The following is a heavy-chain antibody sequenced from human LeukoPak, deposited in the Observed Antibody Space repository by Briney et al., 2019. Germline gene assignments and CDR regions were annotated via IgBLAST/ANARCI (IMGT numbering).Heavy chain of an antibody. V-gene: IGHV5-51*01. CDR3: ARTDGSGSAFDY. CDR2: IYLGDSFYLGDSDT. D-gene: IGHD3-10*01. CDR1: GYSFSSYW. J-gene: IGHJ4*02. Sequence: GESLKISCKGSGYSFSSYWIGWVRQMPGKGLEWMGIIYLGDSFYLGDSDTRYSPSFQGQVTISADKSIGTAYLQWSSLKASDTAIYYCARTDGSGSAFDYWGQGTLVTVSS.